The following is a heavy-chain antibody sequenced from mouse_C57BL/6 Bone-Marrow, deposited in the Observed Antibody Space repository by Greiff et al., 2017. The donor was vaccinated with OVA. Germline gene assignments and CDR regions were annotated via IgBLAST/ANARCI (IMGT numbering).Heavy chain of an antibody. D-gene: IGHD2-10*02. Sequence: QVQLQQPGAELVMPGASVKLSCKASGYTFTSYWMHWVKQRPGQGLEWIGEIDPSDSYTNYNQKFKGKSTLTVDKSSSTAYMQLSSLTSEDSAVYDCAREGYVWSNLWYFDYWGQGTTLTVSS. CDR1: GYTFTSYW. J-gene: IGHJ2*01. CDR2: IDPSDSYT. V-gene: IGHV1-69*01. CDR3: AREGYVWSNLWYFDY.